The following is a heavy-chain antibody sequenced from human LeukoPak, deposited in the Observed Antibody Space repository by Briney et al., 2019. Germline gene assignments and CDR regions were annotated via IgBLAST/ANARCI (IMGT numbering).Heavy chain of an antibody. CDR2: ITSSSGTI. Sequence: GGSLRLSRAASGFTFSGYSMNWVRQAPGKGLEWLSYITSSSGTIYYADSVKGRFTISRDNAKNSLYLQMNSLRAEDTAVYYCARDHGSSLGYYFDYWGQGTLVTVSS. CDR1: GFTFSGYS. J-gene: IGHJ4*02. V-gene: IGHV3-48*01. D-gene: IGHD2-2*01. CDR3: ARDHGSSLGYYFDY.